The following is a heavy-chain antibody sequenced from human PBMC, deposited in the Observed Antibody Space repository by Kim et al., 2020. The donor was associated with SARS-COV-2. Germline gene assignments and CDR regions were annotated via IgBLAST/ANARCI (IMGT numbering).Heavy chain of an antibody. CDR3: ARGDIVLMVYAIGSWWFDP. Sequence: SETLSLTCAVYGGSFSGYYWSWIRQPPGKGLEWIGEINHSGSTNYNPSLKSRVTISVDTSKNQFSLKLSSVTAADTAVYYCARGDIVLMVYAIGSWWFDPWGQGTLVTVSS. CDR2: INHSGST. CDR1: GGSFSGYY. D-gene: IGHD2-8*01. J-gene: IGHJ5*02. V-gene: IGHV4-34*01.